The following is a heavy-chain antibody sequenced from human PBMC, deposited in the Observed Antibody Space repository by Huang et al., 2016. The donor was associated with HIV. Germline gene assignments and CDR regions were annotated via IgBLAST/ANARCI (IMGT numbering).Heavy chain of an antibody. CDR3: ARQRTTYYYDSSGYRGEFDQ. Sequence: QVHLVQSGAEVKQPGASVKVSCKASGYTFTDYYIHWLRQAPGQGFEWMGWINPNSGGTNYAQKCKGRVTMTTDTSISTAYMDLIRLKSDDTAVYHCARQRTTYYYDSSGYRGEFDQWGQGTLVTVSS. CDR1: GYTFTDYY. J-gene: IGHJ4*02. D-gene: IGHD3-22*01. CDR2: INPNSGGT. V-gene: IGHV1-2*02.